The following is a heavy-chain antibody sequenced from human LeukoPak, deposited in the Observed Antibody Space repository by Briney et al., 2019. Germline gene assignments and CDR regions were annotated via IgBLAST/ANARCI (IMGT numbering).Heavy chain of an antibody. J-gene: IGHJ4*02. CDR2: ISAYNGNT. D-gene: IGHD3-10*01. CDR1: GYTFTSYG. V-gene: IGHV1-18*01. CDR3: ARSMVRGVSVGGFDY. Sequence: ASVKLSCKASGYTFTSYGISWARQAPGQGLEWMGWISAYNGNTNYAQKPQGRVTMTTDTSTSTAYMELRSLRSDDTAVYYCARSMVRGVSVGGFDYWGQGTLVTVSS.